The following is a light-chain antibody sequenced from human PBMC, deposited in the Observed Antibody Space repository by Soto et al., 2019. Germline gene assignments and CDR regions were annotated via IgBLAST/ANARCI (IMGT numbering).Light chain of an antibody. CDR1: LSVSSY. J-gene: IGKJ1*01. Sequence: IVLPQSPAAVSLSQRARATLSCWASLSVSSYLAWYQHKPGQAPRLLIYDASNRATGIPARFSGSGSGTDFTLTISSLEPEDFAVYYCQQRSNWPWTFGQGTKVDIK. CDR2: DAS. V-gene: IGKV3-11*01. CDR3: QQRSNWPWT.